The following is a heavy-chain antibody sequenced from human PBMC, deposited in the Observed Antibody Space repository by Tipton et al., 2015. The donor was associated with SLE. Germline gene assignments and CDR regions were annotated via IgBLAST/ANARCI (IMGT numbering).Heavy chain of an antibody. Sequence: SLRLSCAASGFTFSSYAMHWVRQAPGKGLEWVAVISYDGSNKYYADSVKGRFTISRDNSKNTLYLKMNSLRAEDTAVYYCARDGFIAAAGPYYFDYWGQGTLVTVSS. CDR1: GFTFSSYA. CDR2: ISYDGSNK. J-gene: IGHJ4*02. D-gene: IGHD6-13*01. CDR3: ARDGFIAAAGPYYFDY. V-gene: IGHV3-30*04.